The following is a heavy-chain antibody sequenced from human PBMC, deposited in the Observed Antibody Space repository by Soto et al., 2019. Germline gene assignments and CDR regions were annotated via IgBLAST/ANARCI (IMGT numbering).Heavy chain of an antibody. CDR2: ISGSGGST. V-gene: IGHV3-23*01. Sequence: EVQLLESGGGLVQPGGSLRLSCAASGFTFSSYAMSWVRQAPGKGLEWVSAISGSGGSTYYADSVKGRFTISRDNSKNTLYLQMNNLKAEDTAVYYCARVDCSGGSCRNSILYYYYGMDVWGQGTTVTVS. CDR3: ARVDCSGGSCRNSILYYYYGMDV. J-gene: IGHJ6*02. CDR1: GFTFSSYA. D-gene: IGHD2-15*01.